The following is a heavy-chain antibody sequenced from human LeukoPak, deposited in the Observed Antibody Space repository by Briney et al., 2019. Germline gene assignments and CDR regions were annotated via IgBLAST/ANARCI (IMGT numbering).Heavy chain of an antibody. Sequence: SETLSLTCTVSGGSISSYYWSWLRQPPGKGLEWIGYIYYSGSTNYNPSLKSRVTISVDTSKNQLSLKLSSVTAADTAVYYCAREPYSGQLDYWGQGTLVTVSS. J-gene: IGHJ4*02. CDR1: GGSISSYY. D-gene: IGHD2-21*01. CDR2: IYYSGST. V-gene: IGHV4-59*01. CDR3: AREPYSGQLDY.